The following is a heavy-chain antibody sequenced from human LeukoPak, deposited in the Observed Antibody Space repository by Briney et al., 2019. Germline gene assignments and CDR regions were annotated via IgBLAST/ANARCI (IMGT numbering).Heavy chain of an antibody. J-gene: IGHJ4*02. V-gene: IGHV5-51*01. D-gene: IGHD5-12*01. CDR3: VGYSGDGLISGSWYFDV. CDR2: IYPGDCDT. CDR1: GYSFTHYW. Sequence: PGESLKISCKGSGYSFTHYWIGWVRQMPGKGLEWMGIIYPGDCDTRYSPSFQGQVTISADKSISTAYLQWSTLKASDTAMYYCVGYSGDGLISGSWYFDVWGQGTLVTVSS.